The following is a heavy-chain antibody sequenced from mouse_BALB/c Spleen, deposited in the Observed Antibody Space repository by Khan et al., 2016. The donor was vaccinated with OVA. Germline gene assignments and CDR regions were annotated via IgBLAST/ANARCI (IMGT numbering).Heavy chain of an antibody. V-gene: IGHV3-2*02. CDR2: INYSGST. CDR1: GYSITSDYA. CDR3: ARDGSQYNYAMDY. D-gene: IGHD2-3*01. J-gene: IGHJ4*01. Sequence: EVQLVESGPGLVNPSQSLSLTCTVTGYSITSDYAWNWIRQFPGNKLEWMGYINYSGSTNYNPALKSRISITRDTSKNQFFLQLNSETTEDTATYYGARDGSQYNYAMDYWGQGTSVTVSS.